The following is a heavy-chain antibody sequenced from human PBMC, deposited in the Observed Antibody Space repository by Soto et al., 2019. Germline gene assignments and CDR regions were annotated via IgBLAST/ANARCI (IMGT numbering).Heavy chain of an antibody. Sequence: GRRSLSCATWGFTFSTYGIHWVRPAPGRGLEWLAIIWYYGTNKFSADSVNGRFTVSRDNYTNTHYLQTKDLRAEDTAVYYCAIEGPRISVAGTHRDYRDQGTLGIVSS. CDR3: AIEGPRISVAGTHRDY. CDR1: GFTFSTYG. V-gene: IGHV3-33*01. J-gene: IGHJ4*02. CDR2: IWYYGTNK. D-gene: IGHD6-19*01.